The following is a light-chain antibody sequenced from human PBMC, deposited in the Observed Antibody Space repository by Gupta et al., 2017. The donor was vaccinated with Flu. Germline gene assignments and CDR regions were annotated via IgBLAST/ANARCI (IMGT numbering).Light chain of an antibody. CDR1: SLRSYY. Sequence: GQTVRITCQGDSLRSYYASWYQQKPGQAPILVFYGKNHRPSGIPDRFSGSSSGNTASLTIAGAQAEDEADYYCNSRDNSANQVVFGGGTKLTVL. J-gene: IGLJ2*01. V-gene: IGLV3-19*01. CDR2: GKN. CDR3: NSRDNSANQVV.